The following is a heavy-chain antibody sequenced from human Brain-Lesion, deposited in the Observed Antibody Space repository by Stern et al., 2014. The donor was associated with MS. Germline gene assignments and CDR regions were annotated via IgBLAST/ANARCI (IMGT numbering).Heavy chain of an antibody. CDR1: GGSISSSNW. V-gene: IGHV4-4*02. Sequence: VQLVESGPGLVKPSGTLSLTCAVSGGSISSSNWWSWVRQSPGKGLEWIGESDHSGSTIYNPSLKSRVTASGDKSRNRFSPNLRSVPAADTAVYFCARFPASRPHVFDSWGQGTLVTVSS. CDR3: ARFPASRPHVFDS. CDR2: SDHSGST. D-gene: IGHD6-13*01. J-gene: IGHJ4*02.